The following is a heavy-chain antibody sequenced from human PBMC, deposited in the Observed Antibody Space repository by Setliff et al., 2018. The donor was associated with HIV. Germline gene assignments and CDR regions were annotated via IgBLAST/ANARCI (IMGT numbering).Heavy chain of an antibody. V-gene: IGHV3-7*04. CDR3: AGGRGYFVQAD. Sequence: SLRLSCAGSGITFSSYWLSWVRQAPGKGLEWVATIKEDGSETYYVESVKGRFTISRGNAKNSLNLQMNSLRAEDTAVYYCAGGRGYFVQADWGQGTLVTAPQ. CDR1: GITFSSYW. CDR2: IKEDGSET. D-gene: IGHD1-1*01. J-gene: IGHJ4*02.